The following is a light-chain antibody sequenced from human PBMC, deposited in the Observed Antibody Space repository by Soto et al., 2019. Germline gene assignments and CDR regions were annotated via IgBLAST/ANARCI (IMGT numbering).Light chain of an antibody. CDR1: QGIRND. J-gene: IGKJ1*01. CDR3: QQHGTT. CDR2: AAS. V-gene: IGKV1-6*01. Sequence: AIQMTQSPSSLSASLGGRVTITCRASQGIRNDLGWYQQKPGKAPKLLIYAASSLQSGVPSRFSGSGSGTDFTLTISRLEPEDSAVYYCQQHGTTFGQGTKVDI.